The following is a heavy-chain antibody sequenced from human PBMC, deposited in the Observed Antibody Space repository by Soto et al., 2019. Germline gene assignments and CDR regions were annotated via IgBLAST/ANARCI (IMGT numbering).Heavy chain of an antibody. CDR1: GFTFSSYA. D-gene: IGHD3-9*01. J-gene: IGHJ4*02. CDR3: AKEVPYYDILTGYYNIELDY. CDR2: ISGSGGST. V-gene: IGHV3-23*01. Sequence: GGSLRLSCAASGFTFSSYAMSWVRQAPGKGLEWVSAISGSGGSTYYADSVKGRFTISRDNSKNTLYLQMNSLRAEDTAVYYCAKEVPYYDILTGYYNIELDYLGQGNLVTVS.